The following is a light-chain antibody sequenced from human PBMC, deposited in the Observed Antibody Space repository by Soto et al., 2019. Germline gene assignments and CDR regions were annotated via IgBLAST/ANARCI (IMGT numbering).Light chain of an antibody. Sequence: QSVLTQPRSVSGAPGQSVTISCTGTNSDVGRYNFVSWYQQLPGKAPKLLISAVSQRPSGVPDRFSGSKSGNTASLTISGLQADDEADYFCYSYTASDIWVFGGGTQVTVL. CDR1: NSDVGRYNF. CDR3: YSYTASDIWV. CDR2: AVS. V-gene: IGLV2-11*01. J-gene: IGLJ3*02.